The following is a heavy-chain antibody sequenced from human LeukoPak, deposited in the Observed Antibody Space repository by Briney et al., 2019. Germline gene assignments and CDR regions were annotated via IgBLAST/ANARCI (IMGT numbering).Heavy chain of an antibody. Sequence: SETLSLTCTVSGGSISSSSYYWGWIRQPPGKGLEWIGSIYYSGSTYYNPSLKSRVTISVDTSKNQFSLKLSSVTAADTAVYYCARDRGGGYSYGLNSHDFDYWGQGTLVTVSS. V-gene: IGHV4-39*07. D-gene: IGHD5-18*01. CDR1: GGSISSSSYY. J-gene: IGHJ4*02. CDR2: IYYSGST. CDR3: ARDRGGGYSYGLNSHDFDY.